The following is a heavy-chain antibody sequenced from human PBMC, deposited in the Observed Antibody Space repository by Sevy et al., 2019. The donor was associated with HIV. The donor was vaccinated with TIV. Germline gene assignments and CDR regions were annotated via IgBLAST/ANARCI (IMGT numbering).Heavy chain of an antibody. CDR2: IIPIFGTA. Sequence: ASVKVSCKASGGTFSSYAISWVRQAPGQGLEWMGGIIPIFGTANYAQKFQGRVTITADETTSTAYMELSSLRSEDTAVYYCAAPSIAARPFDYWGQGTLVTVSS. V-gene: IGHV1-69*13. D-gene: IGHD6-6*01. J-gene: IGHJ4*02. CDR1: GGTFSSYA. CDR3: AAPSIAARPFDY.